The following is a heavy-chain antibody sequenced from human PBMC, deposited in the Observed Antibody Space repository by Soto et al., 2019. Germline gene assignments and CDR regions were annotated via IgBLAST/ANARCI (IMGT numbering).Heavy chain of an antibody. CDR3: ARAVTVPADFDY. Sequence: QVQLVQSGAEEKKPGASVKVSCKASGYTFTAYAMHWVRQAPGQRLEWMGWINAGNGNTKYSQKFQGRVTITRDTSASTAYMELSSLRSEDTAVYYCARAVTVPADFDYWGQGTLVTVSS. V-gene: IGHV1-3*05. CDR1: GYTFTAYA. D-gene: IGHD6-19*01. CDR2: INAGNGNT. J-gene: IGHJ4*02.